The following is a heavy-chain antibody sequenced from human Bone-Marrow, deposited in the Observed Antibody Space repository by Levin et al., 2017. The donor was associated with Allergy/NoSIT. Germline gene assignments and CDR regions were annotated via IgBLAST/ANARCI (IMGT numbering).Heavy chain of an antibody. Sequence: SLKISCAASGFNFDDYAMHWVRQAPGKGLEWVSGISWNSGSTDYADSLKGRFTISRDNAKKSLYLQMNSLRAEDTALYYCARDKYQLMLGHFDFWGQGFLVTVSS. CDR2: ISWNSGST. J-gene: IGHJ4*02. V-gene: IGHV3-9*01. CDR3: ARDKYQLMLGHFDF. D-gene: IGHD2-2*01. CDR1: GFNFDDYA.